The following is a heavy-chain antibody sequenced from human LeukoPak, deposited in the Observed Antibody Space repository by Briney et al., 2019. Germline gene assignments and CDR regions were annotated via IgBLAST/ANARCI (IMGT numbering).Heavy chain of an antibody. CDR3: ARDLAVVVVAATLDYYYGMDV. CDR2: ISAYNGNT. J-gene: IGHJ6*02. V-gene: IGHV1-18*01. CDR1: GYTFTSYG. D-gene: IGHD2-15*01. Sequence: ASVKVSCKASGYTFTSYGISWVRQAPGQGLEWMGWISAYNGNTNYAQKLQGRVTMTTDTSASTAYMELRSLRSDDTAVYYCARDLAVVVVAATLDYYYGMDVWGQGTTVTVSS.